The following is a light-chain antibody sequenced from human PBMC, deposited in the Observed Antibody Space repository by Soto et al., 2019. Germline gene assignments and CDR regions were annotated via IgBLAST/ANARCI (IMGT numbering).Light chain of an antibody. CDR3: QQRYNWPLT. Sequence: NVVAQSRSTLSFSTGDRAPLSCRASPSISSYLAWYQHKPGQAPRLLIYGASNGAAGIPARFSGTGSGTDFTLTISSLEPDDFAVYYCQQRYNWPLTFGGGTKV. CDR1: PSISSY. V-gene: IGKV3-11*01. CDR2: GAS. J-gene: IGKJ4*01.